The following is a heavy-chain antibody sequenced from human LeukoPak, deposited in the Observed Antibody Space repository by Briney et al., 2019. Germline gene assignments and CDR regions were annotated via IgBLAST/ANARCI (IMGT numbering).Heavy chain of an antibody. V-gene: IGHV3-66*01. CDR1: GFTVSSNY. J-gene: IGHJ4*02. D-gene: IGHD2-15*01. CDR3: ARDLGGSWFD. CDR2: IYSGGST. Sequence: VGALRLSRAASGFTVSSNYMSWVRQAPGKGLEWVSVIYSGGSTYYADSVKGRFTISRDNSKNTLYLQMNSLRAEDTAVYYCARDLGGSWFDWGQGTLVTVSS.